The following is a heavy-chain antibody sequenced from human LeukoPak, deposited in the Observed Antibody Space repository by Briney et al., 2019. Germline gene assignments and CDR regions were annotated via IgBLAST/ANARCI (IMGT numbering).Heavy chain of an antibody. D-gene: IGHD3-10*01. V-gene: IGHV3-30*04. CDR1: GFTFSGYT. Sequence: GGSLRLSCAASGFTFSGYTMHWVRQAPGKGLKWVAVISYDENNEFYADSVKGRFTMSRDNSKSTVYLQMNSLRVDDTAVYYCTRTGVFWGQGTLVTVSS. CDR2: ISYDENNE. CDR3: TRTGVF. J-gene: IGHJ4*02.